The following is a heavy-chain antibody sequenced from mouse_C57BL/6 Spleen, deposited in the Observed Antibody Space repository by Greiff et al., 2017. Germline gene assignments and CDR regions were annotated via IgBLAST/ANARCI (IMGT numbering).Heavy chain of an antibody. CDR2: IDPSDSYT. CDR1: GYTFTSYW. V-gene: IGHV1-69*01. J-gene: IGHJ1*03. D-gene: IGHD2-1*01. Sequence: VQLQQPGAELVMPGASVKLSCKASGYTFTSYWMHWVKQRPGQGLEWIGEIDPSDSYTNYNQKFKGKSTLTVDKSSSTAYMQLSSLTSEDSAVYYCARREGLYGNGYFDVWGTGTTVTVSS. CDR3: ARREGLYGNGYFDV.